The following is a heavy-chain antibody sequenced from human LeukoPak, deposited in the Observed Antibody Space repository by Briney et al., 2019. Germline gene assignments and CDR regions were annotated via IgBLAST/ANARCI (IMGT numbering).Heavy chain of an antibody. J-gene: IGHJ4*02. CDR3: ARDNIGDFFDY. Sequence: GGSLRLSCAASGFTFSSYAMHWVRQAPGKGLEWVAVISYDGSNKYYADSVKGRFTISRDNSKNTLYLQMNSLRAEDTVVYYCARDNIGDFFDYWGQGTLVTVSS. D-gene: IGHD3-10*01. CDR1: GFTFSSYA. V-gene: IGHV3-30-3*01. CDR2: ISYDGSNK.